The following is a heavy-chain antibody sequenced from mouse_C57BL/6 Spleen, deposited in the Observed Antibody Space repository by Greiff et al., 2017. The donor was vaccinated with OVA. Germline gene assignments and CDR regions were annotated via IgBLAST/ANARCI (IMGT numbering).Heavy chain of an antibody. J-gene: IGHJ4*01. CDR2: IRSKSNNYAT. Sequence: EVMLVESGGGLVQPKGSLKLSCAASGFSFNTYAMNWVRQAPGKGLEWVARIRSKSNNYATYYADSVKYRFTISRDDSESMLYLQMNNLKTEDTAMYYCVRQGRSNYDAMDYWGQGTSVTVSS. V-gene: IGHV10-1*01. CDR3: VRQGRSNYDAMDY. CDR1: GFSFNTYA. D-gene: IGHD2-5*01.